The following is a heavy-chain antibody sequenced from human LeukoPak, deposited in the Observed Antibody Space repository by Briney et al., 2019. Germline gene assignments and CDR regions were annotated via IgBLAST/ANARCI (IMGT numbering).Heavy chain of an antibody. CDR2: IRYDGSNK. CDR3: AKGHTSIVVVPAAMRGAFDI. D-gene: IGHD2-2*01. J-gene: IGHJ3*02. V-gene: IGHV3-30*02. Sequence: GGSLRLSCAASGFTFSSYGMHWVRQAPGKGLEWVAFIRYDGSNKYYADSVKGRFTISRDNSKNTLYLQMNSLRAEDTAVYYCAKGHTSIVVVPAAMRGAFDIWGQGTMVTVSS. CDR1: GFTFSSYG.